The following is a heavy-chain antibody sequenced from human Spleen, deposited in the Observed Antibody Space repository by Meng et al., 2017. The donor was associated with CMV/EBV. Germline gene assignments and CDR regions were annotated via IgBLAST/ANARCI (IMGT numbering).Heavy chain of an antibody. CDR3: AKDNGGNTDYFDY. V-gene: IGHV3-43D*03. Sequence: GESLKISCAASGFTFDDYAMHWVRQAPGKGLEWVSLISWDGGSTYYADSVKGRFTISRDNSKNSLYLQMNSLRAEDTALYYCAKDNGGNTDYFDYWGQGTLVTVSS. J-gene: IGHJ4*02. D-gene: IGHD4-23*01. CDR2: ISWDGGST. CDR1: GFTFDDYA.